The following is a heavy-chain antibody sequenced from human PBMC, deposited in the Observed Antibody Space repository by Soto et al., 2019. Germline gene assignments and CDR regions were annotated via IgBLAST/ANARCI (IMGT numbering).Heavy chain of an antibody. CDR3: TRDTTGPDDH. CDR1: GFTLSRYW. D-gene: IGHD1-1*01. Sequence: EVQLVESGGGLVQPGGSLRLSCAASGFTLSRYWVHWVRQVPGKGLVWVSRINPDGSTTNYADSVKGRFTVSRDNAKNTVYLNMNSLRAEDTAVYYCTRDTTGPDDHWGQGTLVTVSS. J-gene: IGHJ4*02. V-gene: IGHV3-74*01. CDR2: INPDGSTT.